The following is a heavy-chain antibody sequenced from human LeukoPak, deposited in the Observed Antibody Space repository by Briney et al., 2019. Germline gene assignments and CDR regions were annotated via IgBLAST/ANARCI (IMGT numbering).Heavy chain of an antibody. CDR1: GFTFSNYW. CDR2: IKQDGSET. V-gene: IGHV3-7*05. Sequence: PGGSLRLSCTASGFTFSNYWMSWVRQTPEKGLEWVANIKQDGSETVYVDSVKGRFTISRDNAQSSLYLQMYSLRAEDTAVYFCARDPYSSSWSYGMDVWGQGTAVTVPS. D-gene: IGHD6-13*01. J-gene: IGHJ6*02. CDR3: ARDPYSSSWSYGMDV.